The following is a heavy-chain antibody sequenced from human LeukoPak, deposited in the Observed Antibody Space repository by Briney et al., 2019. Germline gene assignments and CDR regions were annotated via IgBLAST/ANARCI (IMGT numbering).Heavy chain of an antibody. D-gene: IGHD3-10*01. J-gene: IGHJ4*02. CDR1: GFTFSGYS. CDR3: ARDLGVVRGVFTLDY. Sequence: GGSLRLSCVDSGFTFSGYSMNWVRQAPGKGLEWVSSISSSSSYTNYADSVRGRFTISRENAKNSLYLQMNSLRAEDTAVYYCARDLGVVRGVFTLDYWGQGTLVTVSS. CDR2: ISSSSSYT. V-gene: IGHV3-21*01.